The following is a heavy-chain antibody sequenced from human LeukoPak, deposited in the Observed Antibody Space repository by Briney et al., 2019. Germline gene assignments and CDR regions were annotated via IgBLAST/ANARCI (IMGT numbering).Heavy chain of an antibody. J-gene: IGHJ3*02. CDR1: GYSFATYC. CDR2: IYPGDSET. D-gene: IGHD6-13*01. V-gene: IGHV5-51*01. Sequence: GESLKISCKGSGYSFATYCIGWVRQMPGKGLEWMGIIYPGDSETKYSPSFQGQVTISADESISTAYLQWSSLKASDTAMYYCARLRSSWSNDAFDIWGQGTMVTVSS. CDR3: ARLRSSWSNDAFDI.